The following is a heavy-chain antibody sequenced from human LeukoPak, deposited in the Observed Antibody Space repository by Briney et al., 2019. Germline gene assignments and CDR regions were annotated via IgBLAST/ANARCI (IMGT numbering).Heavy chain of an antibody. CDR3: ARGGLLAAAGIPRLAAFDI. V-gene: IGHV3-11*01. D-gene: IGHD6-13*01. CDR1: GFTFSDYY. CDR2: ISSSGTTI. Sequence: GGSLRLSCAASGFTFSDYYMSWIRQAPGKGLEWVSYISSSGTTIYYADSVKGRFTISRDNAKNSLYLQMNSLRAEDTAVYYCARGGLLAAAGIPRLAAFDIWGQGTMVTVSS. J-gene: IGHJ3*02.